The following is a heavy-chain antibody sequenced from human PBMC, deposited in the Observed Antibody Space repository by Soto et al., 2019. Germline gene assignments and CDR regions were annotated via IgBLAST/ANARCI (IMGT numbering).Heavy chain of an antibody. D-gene: IGHD4-17*01. Sequence: QVQLVESGGGVVQPGRSLRLSCAASGFTFSGHGMHWVRQAPGKGLEWVAVVWHDGSKEYYADSVKGRFTISRDNSKSTRYLQMNSLRAEDTAVYSCARGRGGDYGGNSGYYDYWGQGTLVTVSS. CDR1: GFTFSGHG. V-gene: IGHV3-33*01. CDR3: ARGRGGDYGGNSGYYDY. CDR2: VWHDGSKE. J-gene: IGHJ4*02.